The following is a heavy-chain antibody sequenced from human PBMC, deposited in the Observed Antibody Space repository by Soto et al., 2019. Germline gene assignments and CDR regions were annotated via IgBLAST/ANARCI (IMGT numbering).Heavy chain of an antibody. V-gene: IGHV3-30-3*01. D-gene: IGHD3-3*01. J-gene: IGHJ5*02. CDR3: ARDSSDFGLGP. CDR1: GFTFSSYA. CDR2: ISYDGSNK. Sequence: GGSLRLSCAASGFTFSSYAMHWVRQAPGKGLEWVAVISYDGSNKYYADSVKGRFTISRDNSKNTLYLQMNSLRAEDTAVYYCARDSSDFGLGPWGQGTLVTVS.